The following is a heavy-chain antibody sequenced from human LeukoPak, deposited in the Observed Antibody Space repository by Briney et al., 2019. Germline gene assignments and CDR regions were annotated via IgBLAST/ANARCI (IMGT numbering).Heavy chain of an antibody. D-gene: IGHD3-10*01. Sequence: ASVKVSCKASGHSFSSYALTWVRQAPGQGLEWMGWITTNSGKPTYAQAFTGRFVFSLDTSVNTAFLEINSVKPEDTAVYYCARVAILSFGESLDYWGQGTLVTVSS. V-gene: IGHV7-4-1*02. CDR3: ARVAILSFGESLDY. CDR2: ITTNSGKP. J-gene: IGHJ4*02. CDR1: GHSFSSYA.